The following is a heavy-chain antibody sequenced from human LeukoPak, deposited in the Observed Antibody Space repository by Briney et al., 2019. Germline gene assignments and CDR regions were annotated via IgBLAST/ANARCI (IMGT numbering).Heavy chain of an antibody. V-gene: IGHV4-4*07. CDR3: ARDAPFSGTSRAIDY. CDR2: IYSSGIT. CDR1: DDSISSYY. D-gene: IGHD1-26*01. J-gene: IGHJ4*02. Sequence: SETLSLTCTVSDDSISSYYWSWIRQPAGKGLEWIGRIYSSGITNYNPSLRSRVTMSVDTSKNQFSLKLNSVTAADTAVYYCARDAPFSGTSRAIDYWGQGTLVTVSS.